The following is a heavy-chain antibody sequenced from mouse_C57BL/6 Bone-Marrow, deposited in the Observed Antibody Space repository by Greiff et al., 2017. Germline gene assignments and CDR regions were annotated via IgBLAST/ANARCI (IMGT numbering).Heavy chain of an antibody. CDR2: IRNKANGYTT. D-gene: IGHD1-1*01. CDR1: GFTFTDYY. Sequence: EVMLVESGGGLVQPGGSLSLSCAASGFTFTDYYMSWVRQPPGKALEWLGFIRNKANGYTTEYSASVKGRFTISRDNSQSILYLQMNDLRAEDSDTYYCARSSYYYGSSFFDYWGQGTTLTVSS. J-gene: IGHJ2*01. CDR3: ARSSYYYGSSFFDY. V-gene: IGHV7-3*01.